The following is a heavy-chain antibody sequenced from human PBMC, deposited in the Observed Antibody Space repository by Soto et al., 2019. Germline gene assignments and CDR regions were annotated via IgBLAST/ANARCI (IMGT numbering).Heavy chain of an antibody. D-gene: IGHD6-13*01. CDR2: IDPSDSYT. J-gene: IGHJ3*02. CDR1: GYSFTSYW. V-gene: IGHV5-10-1*01. Sequence: GESLKISCKGSGYSFTSYWISWVRQMPGKGLEWMGRIDPSDSYTNYSPSFQGHVTISADKSISTAYLQWSSLKASDTAMYYCARGRGIAAADDAFDIWGQGTMVT. CDR3: ARGRGIAAADDAFDI.